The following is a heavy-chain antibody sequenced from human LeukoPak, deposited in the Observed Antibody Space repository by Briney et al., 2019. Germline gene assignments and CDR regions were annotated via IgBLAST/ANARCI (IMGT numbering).Heavy chain of an antibody. J-gene: IGHJ4*02. CDR3: AREEGYDYVWGSYRPRGPFDY. CDR1: GGSFSGYY. D-gene: IGHD3-16*02. V-gene: IGHV4-34*01. Sequence: SETLSLTCAVYGGSFSGYYWSWIRQPPGKGLEWIGKINHSRSTNYNPSLKSRVTISVDTSKNQFSLKLSSVTAADTAVYYCAREEGYDYVWGSYRPRGPFDYWGQGTLVTVSS. CDR2: INHSRST.